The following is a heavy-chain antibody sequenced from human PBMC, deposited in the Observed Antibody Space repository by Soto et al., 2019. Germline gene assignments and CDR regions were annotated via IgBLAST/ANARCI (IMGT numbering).Heavy chain of an antibody. Sequence: QVQLVESGGGVVQPGRSLRLSCAASGFTFRSYGMHWVRQTPTKGLEWVAVIWYDGSRRYYADSVNGRFTISRDDSKNTLYLQINSLRAEDTAVYYCARDSGVVAVDLDYWGQGDLVTVSS. CDR3: ARDSGVVAVDLDY. CDR2: IWYDGSRR. J-gene: IGHJ4*02. D-gene: IGHD3-22*01. CDR1: GFTFRSYG. V-gene: IGHV3-33*01.